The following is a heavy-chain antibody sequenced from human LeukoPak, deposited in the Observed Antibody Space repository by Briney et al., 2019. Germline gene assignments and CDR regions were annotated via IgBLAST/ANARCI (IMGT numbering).Heavy chain of an antibody. J-gene: IGHJ5*02. D-gene: IGHD5-12*01. CDR3: AKESDSGYHSEGPKT. CDR1: GFVLSDYG. CDR2: VRNDGSNE. Sequence: GGSLRLSCTASGFVLSDYGMHWLRQAPGKGLEWVAFVRNDGSNEYYVGSVKGRFTISRDKSKNNVYLQMNSLRAEDTAVYSCAKESDSGYHSEGPKTWGLGTLVTVSS. V-gene: IGHV3-30*02.